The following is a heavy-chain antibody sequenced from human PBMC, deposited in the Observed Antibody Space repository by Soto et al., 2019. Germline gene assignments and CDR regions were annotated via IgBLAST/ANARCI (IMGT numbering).Heavy chain of an antibody. CDR3: ARGIRGKYGMDV. V-gene: IGHV3-74*01. Sequence: EVQLVESGGGLVQPGGSLRLSCATSGFTFSDYWIHWVRQAPGKGLVWVSRINGDGSRSDYADSVKGRFTIYRDNAENTVHLQMNSLSAEDTAVYFCARGIRGKYGMDVWGHGTTITVSS. CDR2: INGDGSRS. J-gene: IGHJ6*02. CDR1: GFTFSDYW. D-gene: IGHD3-10*01.